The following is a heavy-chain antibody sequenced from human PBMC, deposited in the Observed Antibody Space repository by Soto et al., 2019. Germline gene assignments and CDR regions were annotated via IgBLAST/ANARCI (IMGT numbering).Heavy chain of an antibody. D-gene: IGHD6-19*01. CDR2: ISYDGSNK. J-gene: IGHJ6*02. V-gene: IGHV3-30*18. CDR3: AKGYSSGWYPRRSYYYGMDV. Sequence: PGGSLRLSCAASGFTFSSYVMHWVRQAPGKGLGWVAVISYDGSNKYYADSVKGRFTISRDNSKNTLYLQMNSLRAEDTAVYYCAKGYSSGWYPRRSYYYGMDVWGQGTTVTVSS. CDR1: GFTFSSYV.